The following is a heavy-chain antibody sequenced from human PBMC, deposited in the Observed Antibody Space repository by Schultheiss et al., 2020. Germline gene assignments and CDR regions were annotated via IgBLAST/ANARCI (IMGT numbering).Heavy chain of an antibody. CDR1: GGTFSSYA. J-gene: IGHJ4*02. D-gene: IGHD3-22*01. V-gene: IGHV1-69*13. CDR2: IIPIFGTA. Sequence: SVKVSCKASGGTFSSYAISWVRQAPGQGLEWMGGIIPIFGTANYAQKFQGRVTITADESTSTAYMELSSLRSEDTAVYYCARGRSHYYDSSGYYFDYWGKGTLVTVAS. CDR3: ARGRSHYYDSSGYYFDY.